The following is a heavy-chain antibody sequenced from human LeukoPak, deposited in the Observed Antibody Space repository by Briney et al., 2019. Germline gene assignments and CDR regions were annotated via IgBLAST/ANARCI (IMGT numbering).Heavy chain of an antibody. V-gene: IGHV3-48*01. CDR1: GFSFSPYS. J-gene: IGHJ4*02. CDR3: ARGPPSRSVAVVAADFDY. Sequence: PGGSLRLSCAASGFSFSPYSMNWLRQAPGKGLEWVSYIDSSSGTIYYADSVRGRFTISGDNAKNSLYLQMNSLRAEDTAVYYCARGPPSRSVAVVAADFDYWGQGTLVTVSS. D-gene: IGHD2-15*01. CDR2: IDSSSGTI.